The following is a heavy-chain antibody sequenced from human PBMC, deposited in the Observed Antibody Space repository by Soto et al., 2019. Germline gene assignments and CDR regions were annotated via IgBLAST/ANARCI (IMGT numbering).Heavy chain of an antibody. J-gene: IGHJ4*02. CDR1: GFTFSSYA. Sequence: PGGSLRLSCAASGFTFSSYAMHWVRQAPGKGLEYVSAISSNGGSTYYANSVKGRFTISRDNSKNTLYLQMGSLRAEDMAVYYCASGYRVVTNFFDYWGQGTLVTVSS. D-gene: IGHD3-3*01. CDR2: ISSNGGST. CDR3: ASGYRVVTNFFDY. V-gene: IGHV3-64*01.